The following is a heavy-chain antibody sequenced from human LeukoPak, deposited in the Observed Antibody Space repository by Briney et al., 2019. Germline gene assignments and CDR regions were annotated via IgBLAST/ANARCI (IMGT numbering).Heavy chain of an antibody. V-gene: IGHV4-59*08. CDR3: ARHLDEYGSGSYEY. Sequence: SENLSLTCAVSAGSISSYYWSWLRQPPGKGLEWSAYISYSGSTNYNPSLKSRVSMSVDTSKNQFSLSLNSVTAADTAVYYCARHLDEYGSGSYEYWGQGTLVTVSS. D-gene: IGHD3-10*01. CDR1: AGSISSYY. J-gene: IGHJ4*02. CDR2: ISYSGST.